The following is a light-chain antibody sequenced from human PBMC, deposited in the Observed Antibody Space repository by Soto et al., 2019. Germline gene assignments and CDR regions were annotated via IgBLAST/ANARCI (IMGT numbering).Light chain of an antibody. Sequence: EMELTQSPGTLSLSPGERATLTCRASQSVRSNYLALYQQKPGQAPRLLIHGASSRATGIPGRFSGSGSGTEFTLTISRLETEDSAVFYCQQYGTSPIIFGVGTKVEIK. V-gene: IGKV3-20*01. J-gene: IGKJ4*01. CDR3: QQYGTSPII. CDR1: QSVRSNY. CDR2: GAS.